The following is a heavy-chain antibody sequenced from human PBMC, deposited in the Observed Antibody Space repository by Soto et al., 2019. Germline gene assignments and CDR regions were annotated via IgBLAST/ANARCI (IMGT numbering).Heavy chain of an antibody. CDR2: IIPIFGTA. CDR1: GGTFSSYA. V-gene: IGHV1-69*01. Sequence: QVQLVQSGAEVKKPGSSVKVSCKASGGTFSSYAISWVRQAPGQGLEWMGGIIPIFGTANYAQKFQGRVTITAEEYTSTAYMELSSLRSEDTAVYYCARPRGLAAAGTPAFDYWGQGTLVTVSS. J-gene: IGHJ4*02. D-gene: IGHD6-13*01. CDR3: ARPRGLAAAGTPAFDY.